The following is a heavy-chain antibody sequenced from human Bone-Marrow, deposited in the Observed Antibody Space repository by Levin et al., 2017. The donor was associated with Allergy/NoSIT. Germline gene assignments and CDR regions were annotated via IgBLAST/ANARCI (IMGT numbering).Heavy chain of an antibody. D-gene: IGHD5-18*01. Sequence: AGESLKISCAASGFTFSSYSMNWVRQAPGKGLEWVSSISSSSSYIYYADSVKGRFTISRDNAKNSLYLQMNSLRAEDTAVYYCARAPRGYSYGRYYYMDVWGKGTTVTVSS. CDR3: ARAPRGYSYGRYYYMDV. CDR2: ISSSSSYI. J-gene: IGHJ6*03. V-gene: IGHV3-21*01. CDR1: GFTFSSYS.